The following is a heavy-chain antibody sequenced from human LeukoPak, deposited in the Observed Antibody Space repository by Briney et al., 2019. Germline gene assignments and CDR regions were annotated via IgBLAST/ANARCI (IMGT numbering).Heavy chain of an antibody. D-gene: IGHD3-10*01. Sequence: GGSLRLSCAASGFDFQDHVIHWVRQVPGKGLEWVAVISHHVNVKFYADSVKGRLTISRDNSAKTVYLQMNSLRPDDAAVYYCVREGYYESGSSPTFYFDFWGQGTVVTVSS. J-gene: IGHJ4*02. V-gene: IGHV3-30-3*01. CDR1: GFDFQDHV. CDR2: ISHHVNVK. CDR3: VREGYYESGSSPTFYFDF.